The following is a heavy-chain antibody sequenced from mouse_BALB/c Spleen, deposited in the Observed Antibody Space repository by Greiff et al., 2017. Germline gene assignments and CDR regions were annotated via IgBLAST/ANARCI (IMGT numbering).Heavy chain of an antibody. CDR3: ARGRSYYFDY. CDR1: GFTFSSFG. J-gene: IGHJ2*01. V-gene: IGHV5-17*02. CDR2: ISSGSSTI. Sequence: EVMLVESGGGLVQPGGSRKLSCAASGFTFSSFGMHWVRQAPEKGLEWVAYISSGSSTIYYADTVKGRFTISRDNPKNTLFLQMTSLRSEDTAMYYCARGRSYYFDYWGQGTTLTVSS.